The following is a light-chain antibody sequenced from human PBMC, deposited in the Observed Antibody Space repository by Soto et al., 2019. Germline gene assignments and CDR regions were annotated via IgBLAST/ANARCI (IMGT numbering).Light chain of an antibody. Sequence: QSALTQPASVSGSPGQSITISCTGASSDVGSYNPVSWYQQHPGKAPKLIIYEVSKRPSGVSNRFSGSKSGNTASLTISGLQAEDEADYYCCSYAGSSVWVFGGGTTLTVL. J-gene: IGLJ3*02. CDR1: SSDVGSYNP. CDR3: CSYAGSSVWV. CDR2: EVS. V-gene: IGLV2-23*02.